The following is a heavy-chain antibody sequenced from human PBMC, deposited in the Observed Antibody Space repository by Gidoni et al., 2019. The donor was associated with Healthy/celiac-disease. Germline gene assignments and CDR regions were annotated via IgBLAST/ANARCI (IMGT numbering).Heavy chain of an antibody. D-gene: IGHD1-26*01. CDR1: GFTFRSYS. V-gene: IGHV3-21*01. CDR3: ARWGVGATPAAFDY. CDR2: ISSSSSYI. J-gene: IGHJ4*02. Sequence: EVQLVESGGGLVKPGGSLRLSCAASGFTFRSYSMNWVRQAPGKGLEWVSSISSSSSYIYYADSVKGRFTISRDNAKNSLYLQMNSLRAEETAVYYCARWGVGATPAAFDYWGQGTLVTVSS.